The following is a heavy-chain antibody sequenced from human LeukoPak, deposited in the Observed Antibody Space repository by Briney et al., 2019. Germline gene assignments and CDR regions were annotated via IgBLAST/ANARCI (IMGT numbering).Heavy chain of an antibody. J-gene: IGHJ4*02. CDR1: AESLSKYY. CDR3: ASSVGSTDY. V-gene: IGHV4-34*01. CDR2: INHRGST. Sequence: SETLSLTCAVYAESLSKYYWTWIRQSPGKGLEWIGEINHRGSTNLNPSLKSRVTLSVETSKHQFSLKLTSMTAADAAVYYCASSVGSTDYWGQGTLVTVSS. D-gene: IGHD1-26*01.